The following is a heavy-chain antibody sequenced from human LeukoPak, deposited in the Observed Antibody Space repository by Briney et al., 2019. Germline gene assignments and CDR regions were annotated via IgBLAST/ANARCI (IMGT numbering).Heavy chain of an antibody. J-gene: IGHJ4*02. Sequence: GGSLRLSCAAAGFTFSTYAMNWVRQAPGKGLEWVSSFGTRSTSIYYAHSVTGRFIISRDNAKNSLYLQMNSLRAEDTAVYYCARENDQGFDYWGQGTLVTVSS. CDR2: FGTRSTSI. CDR3: ARENDQGFDY. D-gene: IGHD3-16*01. V-gene: IGHV3-21*01. CDR1: GFTFSTYA.